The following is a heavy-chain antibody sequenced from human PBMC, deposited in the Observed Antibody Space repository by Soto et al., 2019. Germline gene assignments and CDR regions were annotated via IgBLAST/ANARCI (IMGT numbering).Heavy chain of an antibody. Sequence: GGSLRLSCTASGFTFGDYAMSWFRQAPGKELEWVGFIRSKAYGGTTEYAASVKGRFTISRDDSKSIAYLQMNSLKTEDTAVYYCTRGDNYYDSSGSKAFDIWGQGTMVTVSS. D-gene: IGHD3-22*01. V-gene: IGHV3-49*03. CDR3: TRGDNYYDSSGSKAFDI. CDR2: IRSKAYGGTT. J-gene: IGHJ3*02. CDR1: GFTFGDYA.